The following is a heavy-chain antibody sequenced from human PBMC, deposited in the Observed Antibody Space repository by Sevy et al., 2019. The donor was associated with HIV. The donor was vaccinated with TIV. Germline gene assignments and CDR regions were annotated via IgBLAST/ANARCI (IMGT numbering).Heavy chain of an antibody. CDR1: GFTFSSYS. V-gene: IGHV3-21*01. D-gene: IGHD3-16*01. CDR3: ARPMITFGGAIQR. CDR2: ISSSSSYI. Sequence: GGSLRLSCAASGFTFSSYSMNWVRQAPGKGLEWVSSISSSSSYIYYADSVKGRFTISRDNAKNSLYLQMNSLRAEDTAVYYCARPMITFGGAIQRWGQGTLVTVSS. J-gene: IGHJ4*02.